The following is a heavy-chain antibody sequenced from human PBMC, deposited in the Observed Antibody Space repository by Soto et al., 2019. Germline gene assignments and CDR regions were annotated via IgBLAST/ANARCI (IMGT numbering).Heavy chain of an antibody. Sequence: ASVKVSCKASGYTFTGDYLHWVRQAPGQGLEWMGVINPSGGRTTYAQKFQGRVTMTRDTSTRTVDMELSSLRSEDTAVYYCAREAYTYSGMDVWGQGTTVTVSS. CDR3: AREAYTYSGMDV. J-gene: IGHJ6*02. CDR1: GYTFTGDY. CDR2: INPSGGRT. D-gene: IGHD4-4*01. V-gene: IGHV1-46*01.